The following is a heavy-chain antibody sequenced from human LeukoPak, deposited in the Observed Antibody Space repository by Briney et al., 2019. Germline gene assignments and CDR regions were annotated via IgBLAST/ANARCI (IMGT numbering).Heavy chain of an antibody. CDR1: GFTFSSYG. V-gene: IGHV3-30*18. J-gene: IGHJ5*01. CDR3: AKGGVDPAMVFVS. D-gene: IGHD5-18*01. CDR2: ISYDGSNK. Sequence: GGSLRLSCAASGFTFSSYGMHWVRQAPGKGLEWVAVISYDGSNKYYADSVKGRFTISRDNSKNTLYLQMNSLRAEDTAVYYCAKGGVDPAMVFVSWGQGTLVTVSS.